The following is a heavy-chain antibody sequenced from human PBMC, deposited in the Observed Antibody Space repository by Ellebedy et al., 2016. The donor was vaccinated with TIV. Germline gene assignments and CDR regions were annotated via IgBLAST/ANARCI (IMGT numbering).Heavy chain of an antibody. CDR1: GFTFSSYA. D-gene: IGHD3-22*01. V-gene: IGHV3-23*01. CDR3: AKGLDSGIVVVIDY. Sequence: PGGSLRLSCAASGFTFSSYAMSWVRQAPGKGLAWVSAISGSGGSTYYVDSVKGRFTISRDNSKNTLYLQMNSLRAEDTAVYYYAKGLDSGIVVVIDYWGQGTLVTVSS. CDR2: ISGSGGST. J-gene: IGHJ4*02.